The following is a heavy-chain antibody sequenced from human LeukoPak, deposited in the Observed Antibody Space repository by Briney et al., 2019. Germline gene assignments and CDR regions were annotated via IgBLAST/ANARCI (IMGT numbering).Heavy chain of an antibody. J-gene: IGHJ4*02. CDR2: ISYDGSNK. Sequence: GGSLRLSCAASGFTFSSYAMHWVRQAPGKGLEWAAVISYDGSNKYYADSVKGRFTISRDNSKNTLYLQMNSLRAEDTAVYYCARARWEVGASPPPPHFDYWGQGTLVTVSS. CDR1: GFTFSSYA. D-gene: IGHD1-26*01. V-gene: IGHV3-30-3*01. CDR3: ARARWEVGASPPPPHFDY.